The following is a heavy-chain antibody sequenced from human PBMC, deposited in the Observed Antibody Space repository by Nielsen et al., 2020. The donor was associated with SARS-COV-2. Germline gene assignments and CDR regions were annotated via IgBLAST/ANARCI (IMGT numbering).Heavy chain of an antibody. CDR3: ARELPGDGMDV. Sequence: ASVKVSCKASGYTFTSYAMNWVRQAPGQGLEWMGRINPNSGGTNYAQKFQGRVTMTRDTSISTAYMELSRLRSDDTAVYYCARELPGDGMDVWGQGTTVTVSS. D-gene: IGHD1-26*01. V-gene: IGHV1-2*06. J-gene: IGHJ6*02. CDR2: INPNSGGT. CDR1: GYTFTSYA.